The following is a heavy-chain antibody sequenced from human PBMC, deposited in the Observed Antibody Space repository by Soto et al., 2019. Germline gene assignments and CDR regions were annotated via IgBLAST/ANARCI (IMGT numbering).Heavy chain of an antibody. Sequence: QVQLEESGGGVVQPGRSLRLSCAASGFTFSIYGMHWVRQAPGKGLEWVASLWADGSHECYADSVKGRFTVSRDNSKSTVYLQMNSLRAEDTALYYCAREPTRGNDAFEIWGQGTMVTVSS. J-gene: IGHJ3*02. CDR1: GFTFSIYG. D-gene: IGHD6-13*01. CDR3: AREPTRGNDAFEI. V-gene: IGHV3-33*01. CDR2: LWADGSHE.